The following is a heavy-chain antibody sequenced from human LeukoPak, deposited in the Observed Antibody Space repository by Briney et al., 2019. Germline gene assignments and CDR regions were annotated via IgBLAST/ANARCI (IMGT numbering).Heavy chain of an antibody. CDR2: ITNSGSGT. D-gene: IGHD2-2*01. J-gene: IGHJ3*02. V-gene: IGHV3-23*01. Sequence: GGSLRLSCAASGFTFSNYAMSWVRQAPGKGLEWVSAITNSGSGTYYADSVKGRFTISRDNSENTLYLQMNSLRAEDTAVYYCARERRGYCSSTSCSNDAFDIWGQGTMVTVSS. CDR3: ARERRGYCSSTSCSNDAFDI. CDR1: GFTFSNYA.